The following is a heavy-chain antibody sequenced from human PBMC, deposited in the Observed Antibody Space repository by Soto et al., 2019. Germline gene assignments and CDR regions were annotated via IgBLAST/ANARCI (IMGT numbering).Heavy chain of an antibody. J-gene: IGHJ4*02. CDR1: GFTFSSYA. CDR2: ISGSGGST. CDR3: AKPGGTGSGSFYFDY. V-gene: IGHV3-23*01. D-gene: IGHD1-26*01. Sequence: GSLRLSCAASGFTFSSYAMSWVRHAPGKGLEWVSAISGSGGSTYYADSVKGRFTISRDNSKNTLYLQMNSLRAEDTAVYYCAKPGGTGSGSFYFDYWGQGTLVTVSS.